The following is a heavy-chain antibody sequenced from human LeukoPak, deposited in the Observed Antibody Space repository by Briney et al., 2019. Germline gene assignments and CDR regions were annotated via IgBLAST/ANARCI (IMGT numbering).Heavy chain of an antibody. Sequence: SVKVSCKASGGTFRSYAISWVRQAPGKGLEWMGGIIPIIGTANYAQKFEGRVTITADKSTSTAYMELSSLRSEDTAVYYCAREGAYFGGYWFDPWGQGTLVTVSS. J-gene: IGHJ5*02. CDR2: IIPIIGTA. V-gene: IGHV1-69*06. D-gene: IGHD4-23*01. CDR3: AREGAYFGGYWFDP. CDR1: GGTFRSYA.